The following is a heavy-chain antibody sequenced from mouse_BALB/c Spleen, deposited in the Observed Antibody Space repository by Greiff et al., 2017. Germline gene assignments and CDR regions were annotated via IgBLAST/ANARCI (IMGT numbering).Heavy chain of an antibody. CDR1: GYTFTGNW. CDR2: IYPGNSDT. V-gene: IGHV1-5*01. D-gene: IGHD2-2*01. J-gene: IGHJ1*01. CDR3: RRGDDVYWYFDV. Sequence: EVQLQQSGTVLARPGASVKMSCKASGYTFTGNWMHWVKQRPGQGLEWIGAIYPGNSDTSYKQKFKGKAKLTAVTSTSTAYMELSSLTNEDSAVYYCRRGDDVYWYFDVWGAGTTVTVAS.